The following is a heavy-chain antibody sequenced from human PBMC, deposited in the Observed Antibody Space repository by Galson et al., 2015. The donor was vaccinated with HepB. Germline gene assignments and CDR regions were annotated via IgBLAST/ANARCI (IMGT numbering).Heavy chain of an antibody. Sequence: SCKASGYRFTDNGISWVRQAPGQGLEWMAWISTNSGNTNYAQKFQGRVTVTTDTSTSTAYMELRSLKSEDTAVYFCARDRDYRFDYWGQGTLVTVSS. CDR2: ISTNSGNT. J-gene: IGHJ4*02. CDR3: ARDRDYRFDY. CDR1: GYRFTDNG. D-gene: IGHD4/OR15-4a*01. V-gene: IGHV1-18*01.